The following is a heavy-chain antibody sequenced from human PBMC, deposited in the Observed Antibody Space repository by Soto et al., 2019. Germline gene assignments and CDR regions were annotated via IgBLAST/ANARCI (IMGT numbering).Heavy chain of an antibody. J-gene: IGHJ6*02. Sequence: LRLSCAASGFTFSSYAMSWVRQAPGKGLEWVSAISGSGGSTYYADSVKGRFTISRDNSKNTLYLQMNSLRAEDTAVYYCAKDKQQLVLYYYYGMDVWGQGTTVTVSS. CDR1: GFTFSSYA. D-gene: IGHD6-13*01. CDR3: AKDKQQLVLYYYYGMDV. CDR2: ISGSGGST. V-gene: IGHV3-23*01.